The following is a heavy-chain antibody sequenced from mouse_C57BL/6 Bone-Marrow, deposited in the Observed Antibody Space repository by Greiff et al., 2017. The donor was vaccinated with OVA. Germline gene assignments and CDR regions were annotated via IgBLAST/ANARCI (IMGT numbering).Heavy chain of an antibody. CDR2: IYPGDGDT. CDR3: AHYGNYFGYFDY. V-gene: IGHV1-82*01. J-gene: IGHJ2*01. D-gene: IGHD2-1*01. CDR1: GYAFSSSW. Sequence: VQLQPSGPELVKPGASVKISCKASGYAFSSSWMNWVKQRPGKGLEWIGRIYPGDGDTNYNGKFKGQATLTADKSSSTAYMQLSSLTSEDSAVYFCAHYGNYFGYFDYWGQGTTLTVSS.